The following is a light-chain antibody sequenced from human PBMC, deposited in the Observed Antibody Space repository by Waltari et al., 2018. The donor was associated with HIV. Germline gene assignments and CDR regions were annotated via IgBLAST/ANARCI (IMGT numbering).Light chain of an antibody. CDR3: QQYNNWPPT. V-gene: IGKV3-15*01. J-gene: IGKJ2*01. CDR2: GAS. Sequence: EIVMTQSPATLSVSPGERATLSCRASQSVSSNLAWYQQKPGQDPRLLIYGASTRTTGIAPRFSGSGSETEFTLTINSLQSEDFAVYYCQQYNNWPPTFGQGTKLEIK. CDR1: QSVSSN.